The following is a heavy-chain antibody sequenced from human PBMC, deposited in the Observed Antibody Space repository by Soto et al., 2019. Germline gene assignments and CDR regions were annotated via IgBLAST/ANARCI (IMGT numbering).Heavy chain of an antibody. Sequence: GGSLKVSCAASGFTFCSYGMNLVRQAPGEGLEWVSAISGSGGSTYYADSVKGRFTISRDNSKNTLYLQMNSLRAEDTAVYYCAKNPYPMIVVVIQHWGQGTLVTVSS. J-gene: IGHJ1*01. CDR1: GFTFCSYG. CDR2: ISGSGGST. CDR3: AKNPYPMIVVVIQH. V-gene: IGHV3-23*01. D-gene: IGHD3-22*01.